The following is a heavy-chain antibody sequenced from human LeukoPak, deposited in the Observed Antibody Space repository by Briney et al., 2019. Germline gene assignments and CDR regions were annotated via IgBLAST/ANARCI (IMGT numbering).Heavy chain of an antibody. J-gene: IGHJ4*02. Sequence: GGSLRLSCAASGFTFSSYSMNWVRQAPGKGLEWVSAISGSGGSTYYADSVKGRFTISRDNSKNTLYLQMNSLRAEDTAVYYCANSPSATVTTLFNYWGQGTLVTVSS. CDR2: ISGSGGST. CDR3: ANSPSATVTTLFNY. D-gene: IGHD4-17*01. CDR1: GFTFSSYS. V-gene: IGHV3-23*01.